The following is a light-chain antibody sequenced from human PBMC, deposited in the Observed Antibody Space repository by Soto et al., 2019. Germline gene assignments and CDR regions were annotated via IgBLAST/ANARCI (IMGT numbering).Light chain of an antibody. V-gene: IGLV1-51*01. Sequence: QSVLTQPPSVSAAPGQRVTISCSGTTSNIGNNYVSWYRQLPGTAPKLLIYDNNQRPSGIPDRFSASKSATSATLGITGLQTGDEADYYCGAWDSSLSAGVFGGGTKLTVL. CDR2: DNN. CDR1: TSNIGNNY. J-gene: IGLJ3*02. CDR3: GAWDSSLSAGV.